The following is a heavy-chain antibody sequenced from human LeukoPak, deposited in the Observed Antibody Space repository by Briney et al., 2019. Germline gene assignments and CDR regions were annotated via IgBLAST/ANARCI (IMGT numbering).Heavy chain of an antibody. CDR3: ARDLHSSDFGRFDF. Sequence: PGGSLRLSCAASGFMFDDYGMSWVRQAPGKGLEWVPGINWNGGSTGYADSVKGRFTISRDNAKNSLYMQMNSLRAEDTALYYCARDLHSSDFGRFDFWGQGTVDSVSS. V-gene: IGHV3-20*04. CDR1: GFMFDDYG. J-gene: IGHJ4*02. CDR2: INWNGGST. D-gene: IGHD3-22*01.